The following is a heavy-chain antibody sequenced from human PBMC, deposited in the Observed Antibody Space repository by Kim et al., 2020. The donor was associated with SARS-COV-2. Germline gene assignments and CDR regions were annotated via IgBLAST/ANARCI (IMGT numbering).Heavy chain of an antibody. V-gene: IGHV4-59*08. CDR1: GGSITNYY. Sequence: SETLSLTCTVSGGSITNYYWSWIRQPPGKGLEWIGFIYNSGNTNYNPSLKSRFTISADTSKNQFSLQLSSVTAADTAVYYCVRQGEYVAAVHLDTFDIWGQGTMVTVSS. CDR2: IYNSGNT. J-gene: IGHJ3*02. CDR3: VRQGEYVAAVHLDTFDI. D-gene: IGHD6-25*01.